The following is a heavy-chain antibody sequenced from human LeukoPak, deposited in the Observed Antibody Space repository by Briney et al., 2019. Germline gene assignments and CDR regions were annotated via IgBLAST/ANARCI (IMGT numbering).Heavy chain of an antibody. CDR1: GGSISSGGYY. D-gene: IGHD2-15*01. V-gene: IGHV4-30-2*01. CDR2: IYHSGST. J-gene: IGHJ4*02. CDR3: ARESKGYDY. Sequence: PSETLSLTCTVSGGSISSGGYYWSWIRQPPGKGLEWIGYIYHSGSTYYNPSLKSRVTISVDRSKNQFSLKLSSVTAADTAVCYCARESKGYDYWGQGTLVTVSS.